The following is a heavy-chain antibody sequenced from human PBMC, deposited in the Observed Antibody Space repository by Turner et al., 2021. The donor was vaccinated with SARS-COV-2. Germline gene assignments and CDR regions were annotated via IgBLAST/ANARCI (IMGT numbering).Heavy chain of an antibody. CDR3: ARDLNYYGMDV. CDR2: IYSGCST. Sequence: DVQLVESAGGLVLPGGSLRLSCAASGLTVSSNHMSWVRQAPGKGLEWVSVIYSGCSTYYADSVKGRFTISRHNSKNTLYLQMNSLRAEDTAVYYCARDLNYYGMDVWGQGTTVTVSS. J-gene: IGHJ6*02. V-gene: IGHV3-53*04. CDR1: GLTVSSNH. D-gene: IGHD3-9*01.